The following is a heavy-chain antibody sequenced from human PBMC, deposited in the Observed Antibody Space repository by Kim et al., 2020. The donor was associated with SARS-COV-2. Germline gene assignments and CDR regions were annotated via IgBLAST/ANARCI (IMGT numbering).Heavy chain of an antibody. CDR3: ASVIAARSWFDP. V-gene: IGHV4-34*01. D-gene: IGHD6-6*01. Sequence: SETLSLTCAVYGGSFSGYYWSWIRQPPGKGLEWIGEINHSGSTNYNPSLKSRVTISVDTSKNQFSLKLSSVTAAATAVYYCASVIAARSWFDPWGHGTLV. CDR2: INHSGST. J-gene: IGHJ5*02. CDR1: GGSFSGYY.